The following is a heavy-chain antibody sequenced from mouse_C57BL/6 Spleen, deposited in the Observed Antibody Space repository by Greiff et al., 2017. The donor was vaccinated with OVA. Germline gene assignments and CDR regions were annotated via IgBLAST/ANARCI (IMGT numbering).Heavy chain of an antibody. D-gene: IGHD2-2*01. J-gene: IGHJ1*03. CDR2: INYDGSST. V-gene: IGHV5-16*01. CDR1: GFTFSDYY. Sequence: EVKLVESEGGLVQPGSSMKLSCTASGFTFSDYYMAWVRQVPEKGLEWVANINYDGSSTYYLDSLKSRFIISRDNAKNILYLQMSSLKSEDTATYYCARDGLGWYFDVWGTGTTVTVSS. CDR3: ARDGLGWYFDV.